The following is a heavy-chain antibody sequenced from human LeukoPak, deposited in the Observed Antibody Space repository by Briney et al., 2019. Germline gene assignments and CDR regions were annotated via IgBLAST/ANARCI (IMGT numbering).Heavy chain of an antibody. Sequence: GGSLRLSCAASGFTVSRNYMSWVRQVPGKGLEWVGQTVSEIDGGTTDYAAPVKGRFTISRDDSKSTLYLQMNSLKIEDTAVYYCTTDEDWNYARKDVWGQGATVIVSS. CDR2: TVSEIDGGTT. D-gene: IGHD1-7*01. J-gene: IGHJ6*02. CDR3: TTDEDWNYARKDV. CDR1: GFTVSRNY. V-gene: IGHV3-15*04.